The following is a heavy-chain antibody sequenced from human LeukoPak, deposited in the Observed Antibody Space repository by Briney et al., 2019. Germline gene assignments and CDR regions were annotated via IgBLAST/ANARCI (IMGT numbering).Heavy chain of an antibody. CDR3: ASGPRNWFDP. J-gene: IGHJ5*02. CDR1: GCSISSGGYY. CDR2: IYYSGST. Sequence: SQTLSLTCTVSGCSISSGGYYWSWIRQHPGKGLEWIGYIYYSGSTYYNPSLKSRVTISVDTSKNQFSLKLSSVTAADTAVYYCASGPRNWFDPWGQGTLVTVSS. V-gene: IGHV4-31*03.